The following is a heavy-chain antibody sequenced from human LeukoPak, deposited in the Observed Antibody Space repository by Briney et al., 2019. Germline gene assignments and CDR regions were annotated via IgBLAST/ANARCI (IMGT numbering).Heavy chain of an antibody. CDR1: GGTFSNYA. J-gene: IGHJ4*02. V-gene: IGHV1-69*13. CDR2: IIPIFGTV. D-gene: IGHD4-23*01. CDR3: ASTMKTTVVTFLFDY. Sequence: EASVKVSCKASGGTFSNYAISWVRQAPGQGLEWMGGIIPIFGTVNYAQKFQGRVTITADESTSTAHMELSSLRSEDTAIYYCASTMKTTVVTFLFDYWGQGTLVTVSS.